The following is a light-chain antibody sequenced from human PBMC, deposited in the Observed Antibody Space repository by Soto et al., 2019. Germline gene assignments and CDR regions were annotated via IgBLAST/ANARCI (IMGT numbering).Light chain of an antibody. CDR1: SSDVGGYNY. CDR2: EVS. CDR3: SSYTSSSTRV. V-gene: IGLV2-14*01. Sequence: QSALTQPASVSGSPGQSITISCTGTSSDVGGYNYVSWYQQHPGKAPKLMIYEVSNRPSGVSNRFSDSKSGNTASLTISGLQAEDEADYYCSSYTSSSTRVFGGGTQLTVL. J-gene: IGLJ7*01.